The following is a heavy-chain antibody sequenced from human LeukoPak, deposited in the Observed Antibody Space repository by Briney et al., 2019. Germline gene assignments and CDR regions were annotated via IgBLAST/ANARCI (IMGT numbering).Heavy chain of an antibody. CDR3: ARAGSPYYYYYMDV. V-gene: IGHV1-18*01. CDR1: GYTFSSYG. D-gene: IGHD3-10*01. CDR2: VSAYNGNT. J-gene: IGHJ6*03. Sequence: GASVKVSRKASGYTFSSYGITWVRQAPGQGLEWVGWVSAYNGNTNYAQKLQGRVTMTTDTSTSTAYMELRSLRSDDTAVYYCARAGSPYYYYYMDVWGKGTTVTVSS.